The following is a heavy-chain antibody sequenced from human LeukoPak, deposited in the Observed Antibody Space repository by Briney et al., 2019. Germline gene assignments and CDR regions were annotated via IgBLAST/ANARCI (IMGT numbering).Heavy chain of an antibody. CDR1: GGSFSGYY. Sequence: PSETLSLTCAVYGGSFSGYYWSWIRQPPGKGLEWIGEINHSGSTNYNPSLKSGVTISVDTSKNQFSLKLSSVTAADTAVYYCARGRRLYCSGGSCYPFDYWGQGTLVTVSS. CDR3: ARGRRLYCSGGSCYPFDY. V-gene: IGHV4-34*01. D-gene: IGHD2-15*01. CDR2: INHSGST. J-gene: IGHJ4*02.